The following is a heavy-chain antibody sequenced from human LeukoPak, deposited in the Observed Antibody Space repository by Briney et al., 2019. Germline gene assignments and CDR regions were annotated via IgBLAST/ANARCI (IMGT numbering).Heavy chain of an antibody. D-gene: IGHD5-18*01. CDR2: IYYSGST. CDR3: ARQPGYSYERNFDY. Sequence: TPSETLSLTCTVSGGSISSSSYYWGWIRQPPGKGLEWIGYIYYSGSTNYNPSLKSRVTISVDTSKNQFSLKLSSVTAADTAVYYCARQPGYSYERNFDYWGQGTLVTVSS. CDR1: GGSISSSSYY. J-gene: IGHJ4*02. V-gene: IGHV4-61*05.